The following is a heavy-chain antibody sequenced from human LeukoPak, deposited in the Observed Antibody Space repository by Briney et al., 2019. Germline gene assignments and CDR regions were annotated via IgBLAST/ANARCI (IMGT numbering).Heavy chain of an antibody. J-gene: IGHJ4*02. CDR1: GGSISSSSYY. CDR2: IYYSGST. D-gene: IGHD2-15*01. V-gene: IGHV4-39*01. CDR3: ARQPGSLVVVAATDY. Sequence: SETLSLTCTVSGGSISSSSYYWGWIRQPPGKGLEWIGSIYYSGSTYYNPSLKSRVTISVDTSKNQFSLKLSSVTAADTAVYYCARQPGSLVVVAATDYWGQGTLVTVSS.